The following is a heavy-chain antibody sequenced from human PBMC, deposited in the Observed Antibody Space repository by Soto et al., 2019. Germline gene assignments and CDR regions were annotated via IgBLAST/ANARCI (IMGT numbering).Heavy chain of an antibody. J-gene: IGHJ5*02. D-gene: IGHD3-3*01. CDR1: GGSISSYY. CDR3: ARMEWLLGNWFDP. V-gene: IGHV4-59*01. CDR2: IYYSGST. Sequence: SETLSLTCTVSGGSISSYYWSWIRQPPGKGLEWIGYIYYSGSTNYNPSLKSRVTISVDTSKNQFSLKLSSVTAADTAVYYCARMEWLLGNWFDPWGQGTLVTVSS.